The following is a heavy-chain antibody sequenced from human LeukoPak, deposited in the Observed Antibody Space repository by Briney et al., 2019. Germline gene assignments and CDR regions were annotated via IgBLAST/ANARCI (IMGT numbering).Heavy chain of an antibody. CDR3: AKGHYYGSGSLDY. Sequence: PGGSLRLSCAASGFTFSSYGMSWVRQAPGKGLEWVSAIGGRDGSTYYADSVKGRFTISRDNSKNTRHVHMTSLRAEDTAVYYCAKGHYYGSGSLDYWGQGTLVTVSS. CDR2: IGGRDGST. V-gene: IGHV3-23*01. CDR1: GFTFSSYG. D-gene: IGHD3-10*01. J-gene: IGHJ4*02.